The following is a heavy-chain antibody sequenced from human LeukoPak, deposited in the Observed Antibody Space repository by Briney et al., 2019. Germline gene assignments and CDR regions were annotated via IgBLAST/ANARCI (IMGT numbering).Heavy chain of an antibody. CDR3: ARVSSSFRSYYYYGMDV. V-gene: IGHV4-34*01. J-gene: IGHJ6*02. CDR1: GGPFSGYY. D-gene: IGHD6-13*01. Sequence: SETLSLTCAVYGGPFSGYYWSWIRQPPGKGLEWIGEINHSGSTNYNPSLKSRVTISVDTSKNQFSLKLSSVTAADTAVYYCARVSSSFRSYYYYGMDVWGQGTTVTVSS. CDR2: INHSGST.